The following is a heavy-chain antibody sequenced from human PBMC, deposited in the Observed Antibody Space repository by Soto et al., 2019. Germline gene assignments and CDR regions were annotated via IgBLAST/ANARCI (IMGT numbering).Heavy chain of an antibody. CDR1: GGSFSGYY. CDR2: INHSGST. D-gene: IGHD6-19*01. J-gene: IGHJ4*02. Sequence: SETLSLTCAVYGGSFSGYYWNWIRQPPGKGLEWIGEINHSGSTNYNPSLKSRVTISVDTSKNQFSLKVNSVTAADTAVYYCARRYSSGWYYFDYWGRGTLVTVSS. V-gene: IGHV4-34*01. CDR3: ARRYSSGWYYFDY.